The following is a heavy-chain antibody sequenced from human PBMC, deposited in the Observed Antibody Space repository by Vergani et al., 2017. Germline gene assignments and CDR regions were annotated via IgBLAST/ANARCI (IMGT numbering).Heavy chain of an antibody. CDR3: ARDTVAAAGLFDY. CDR2: IYYSGST. V-gene: IGHV4-59*01. D-gene: IGHD6-13*01. Sequence: QVQLQESGPGLVKPSETLSLTCTVSGGSISSYYWSWIRQPPGKGLEWIGYIYYSGSTNYNPSLKSRVSISVDTSKNQFSLKLSSVTVADTAVYYCARDTVAAAGLFDYWGQGTLVTVSS. CDR1: GGSISSYY. J-gene: IGHJ4*02.